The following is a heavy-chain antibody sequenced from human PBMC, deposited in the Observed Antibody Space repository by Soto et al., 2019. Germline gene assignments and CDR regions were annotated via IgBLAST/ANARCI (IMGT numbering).Heavy chain of an antibody. J-gene: IGHJ5*02. CDR2: ISGRVGRT. CDR3: AKGFSGYDLNWFDP. CDR1: GFTFSSYA. V-gene: IGHV3-23*01. D-gene: IGHD5-12*01. Sequence: GGSLRLSCAASGFTFSSYAMSWVRQGPGKGLEWVSAISGRVGRTYYADSVKGRYTISRDNAKNTLYLQMNSLRAEDTAVYYCAKGFSGYDLNWFDPWGQGTLVTVSS.